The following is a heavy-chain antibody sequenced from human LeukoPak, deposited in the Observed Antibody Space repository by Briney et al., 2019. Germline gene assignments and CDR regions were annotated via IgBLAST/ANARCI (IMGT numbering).Heavy chain of an antibody. J-gene: IGHJ5*02. CDR3: ARDVYGSGTQNWFDP. V-gene: IGHV3-21*01. Sequence: GGSLRLSCAASGFTFSSYSMNWVRQAPGKGLEWVSSISSSSSYIYYADSVKGRFTISRDNAKDSLYLQMNSLRAEDTAVYYCARDVYGSGTQNWFDPWGQGTLVTVSS. CDR2: ISSSSSYI. CDR1: GFTFSSYS. D-gene: IGHD3-10*01.